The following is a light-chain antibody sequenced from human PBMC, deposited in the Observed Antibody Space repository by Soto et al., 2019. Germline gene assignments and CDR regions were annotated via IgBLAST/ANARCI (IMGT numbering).Light chain of an antibody. J-gene: IGKJ5*01. CDR2: KVS. CDR3: MQATHWPIT. CDR1: QSLVYSDGIAY. Sequence: DVVMTQSPLSLPVTVGQPASISFRSNQSLVYSDGIAYFSWFQQRPGRSPRRLIYKVSNRDSGVPARFSGSGSGTDFALKISRVEADDVGVYYCMQATHWPITFGQGTRLEIK. V-gene: IGKV2-30*01.